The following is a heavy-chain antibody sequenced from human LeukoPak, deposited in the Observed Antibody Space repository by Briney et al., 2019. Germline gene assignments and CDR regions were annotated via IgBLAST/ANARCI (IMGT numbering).Heavy chain of an antibody. CDR2: IGTGSTTI. V-gene: IGHV3-48*01. CDR3: AKGGIYNWFDP. D-gene: IGHD3-16*01. CDR1: GFTFSSYS. Sequence: GGSLRLSFAASGFTFSSYSMNWVRQAPGKGLEWVSYIGTGSTTIYYADSVKGRFSISRDNSKNTLYHQMNSLRAEDTAVYYCAKGGIYNWFDPWGQGTLVTVSS. J-gene: IGHJ5*02.